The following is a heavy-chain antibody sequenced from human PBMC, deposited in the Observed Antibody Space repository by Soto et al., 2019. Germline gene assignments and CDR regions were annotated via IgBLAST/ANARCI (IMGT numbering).Heavy chain of an antibody. CDR1: GGSISSSNW. CDR3: ARDGFSYYDFWSGYSPYGMDV. J-gene: IGHJ6*02. CDR2: IYHSGST. V-gene: IGHV4-4*02. Sequence: SETLSLTCAVSGGSISSSNWWSWVRQPPGKGLEWIGEIYHSGSTNYNPSLKSRVTISVDKSKNQFSLKLSSVTAADTAVYYCARDGFSYYDFWSGYSPYGMDVWGQGTTVT. D-gene: IGHD3-3*01.